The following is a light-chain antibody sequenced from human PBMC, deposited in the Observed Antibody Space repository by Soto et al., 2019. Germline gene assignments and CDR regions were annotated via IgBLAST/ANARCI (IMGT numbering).Light chain of an antibody. CDR2: HAS. CDR1: ESVWSS. Sequence: ETVLTQAPATLSLSPGERATLSCRASESVWSSLAWYQQRPGQAPRLLIYHASKRATGIPARFSGSGSGTDFTLTIRSLQPEDFAVYYCQQHNNWPTFGQGTRLEI. J-gene: IGKJ5*01. V-gene: IGKV3-11*01. CDR3: QQHNNWPT.